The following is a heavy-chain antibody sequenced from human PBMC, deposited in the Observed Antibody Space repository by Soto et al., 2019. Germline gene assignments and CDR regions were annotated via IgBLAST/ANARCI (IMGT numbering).Heavy chain of an antibody. V-gene: IGHV4-30-4*01. D-gene: IGHD2-21*02. CDR3: ARAYCGGDCYSRSRVLSFYWYFDL. Sequence: PSETLSLTCTVSGGSISSGDYYWSWIRQPPGKGLEWIGYIYYSGSTYYNPSLKSRVTISVDTSKNQFSLKLSSVTAADTAVYYCARAYCGGDCYSRSRVLSFYWYFDLWGRGTLVTVSS. J-gene: IGHJ2*01. CDR1: GGSISSGDYY. CDR2: IYYSGST.